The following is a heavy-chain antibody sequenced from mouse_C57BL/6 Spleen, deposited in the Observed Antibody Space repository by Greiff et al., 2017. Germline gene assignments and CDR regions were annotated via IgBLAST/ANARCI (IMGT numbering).Heavy chain of an antibody. V-gene: IGHV1-20*01. J-gene: IGHJ4*01. D-gene: IGHD1-1*01. CDR2: INPYHGDT. CDR1: GYSFTGYF. Sequence: EVKLMESGPELVKPGDSVKISCKASGYSFTGYFMNWVLQSHGKSLEWIGRINPYHGDTFYQQKFKGKATLTVDKSSSTVHMELRSLTAEDSAVYYCARGIRAMDYWGQGTSVTVSA. CDR3: ARGIRAMDY.